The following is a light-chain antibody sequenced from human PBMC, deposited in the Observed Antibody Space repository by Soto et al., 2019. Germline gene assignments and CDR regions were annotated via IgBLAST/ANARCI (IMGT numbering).Light chain of an antibody. V-gene: IGLV2-8*01. CDR1: SGDVGGYNY. CDR2: EVS. Sequence: QSALTQPPSASGSPGQSVTISYTGTSGDVGGYNYVSWYQQHPGKAPKLMIYEVSKRPSGVPDRFSGSKSGNTASLTVSGLKPEDEADYYCSSYAGSNNVVFGGGTKLTVL. J-gene: IGLJ2*01. CDR3: SSYAGSNNVV.